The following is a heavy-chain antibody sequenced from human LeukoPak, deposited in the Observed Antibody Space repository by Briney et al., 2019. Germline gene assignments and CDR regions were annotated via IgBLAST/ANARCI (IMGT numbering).Heavy chain of an antibody. Sequence: PGGSLRLSCAASGFTFSSSTMNWVRQSPGKGLQWVSSISSSSTYIYYADSVKGRFIISRDNAKNSLYLQTNSMRAEDTAVFYCARDFLNAIDIWGQGTMVTVSS. CDR2: ISSSSTYI. J-gene: IGHJ3*02. V-gene: IGHV3-21*01. CDR1: GFTFSSST. CDR3: ARDFLNAIDI. D-gene: IGHD2/OR15-2a*01.